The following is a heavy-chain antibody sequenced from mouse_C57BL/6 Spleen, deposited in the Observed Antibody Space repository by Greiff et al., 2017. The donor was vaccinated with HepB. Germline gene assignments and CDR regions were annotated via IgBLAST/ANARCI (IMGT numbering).Heavy chain of an antibody. CDR1: GYTFTSYW. Sequence: EVQLQQSGTVLARPGASVKMSCKTSGYTFTSYWMHWVKQRPGQGLEWIGAIYPGNSDTSYNQKFKGKAKLTAVTSASTAYMELSSLTNEDSAVYYCTREMLGSLSYFDYWGQGTTLTVSS. V-gene: IGHV1-5*01. CDR3: TREMLGSLSYFDY. D-gene: IGHD1-1*02. CDR2: IYPGNSDT. J-gene: IGHJ2*01.